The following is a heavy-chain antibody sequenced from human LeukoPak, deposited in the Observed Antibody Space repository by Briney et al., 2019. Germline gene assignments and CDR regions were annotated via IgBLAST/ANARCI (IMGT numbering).Heavy chain of an antibody. CDR2: ISWDGDST. CDR3: ATAPYDSIGIFDY. CDR1: GVTFDDYA. D-gene: IGHD3-22*01. Sequence: GGSLRRSCAASGVTFDDYAMHWVRRAPGKGLECVSLISWDGDSTYYSDSVKGRFTISRDNNKNSLYLQMNSLRTEDTALYYCATAPYDSIGIFDYWGQGTLVTVSS. J-gene: IGHJ4*02. V-gene: IGHV3-43D*03.